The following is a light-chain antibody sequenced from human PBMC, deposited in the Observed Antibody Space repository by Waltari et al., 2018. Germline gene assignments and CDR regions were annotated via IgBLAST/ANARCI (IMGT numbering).Light chain of an antibody. Sequence: DIQMTQSPSSLSASVGDGVTITCQASQDIANYLNWYQQKPGKAPKLLVYDASNSHSGVPSRFSGSGSGTHFTFTITGLQPEDIATYYCQQHDHLPFTFGPGTKVDIK. CDR1: QDIANY. CDR2: DAS. V-gene: IGKV1-33*01. CDR3: QQHDHLPFT. J-gene: IGKJ3*01.